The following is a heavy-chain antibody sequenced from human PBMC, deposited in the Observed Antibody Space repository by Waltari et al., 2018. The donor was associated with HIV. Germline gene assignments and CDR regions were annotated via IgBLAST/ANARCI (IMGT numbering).Heavy chain of an antibody. V-gene: IGHV1-69*01. Sequence: VQLVQSGAEVTKPGSSVRVSCKASGNTLSSYAITWVRQAPGTGLEWREGIIPIFGTANYAQKFQGRVTIIADESTSTAYRERRSLRSEDTAMYYCARINRLVSSVWTSEFDYWGQGTLVTVSS. D-gene: IGHD6-19*01. CDR3: ARINRLVSSVWTSEFDY. J-gene: IGHJ4*02. CDR1: GNTLSSYA. CDR2: IIPIFGTA.